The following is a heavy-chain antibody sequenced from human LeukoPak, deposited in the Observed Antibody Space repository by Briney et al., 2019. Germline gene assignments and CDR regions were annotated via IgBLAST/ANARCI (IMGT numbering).Heavy chain of an antibody. Sequence: SSETLSLTCTVSGGSISSYYWSWIRQPPGKGLEWIGYIYYSGSTNYNPSLKSRVTISVDTSKNQFSLKLSSVTAADTAVYYCARQYSSALGSDFDYWGQGTLVTVSS. J-gene: IGHJ4*02. CDR1: GGSISSYY. CDR3: ARQYSSALGSDFDY. CDR2: IYYSGST. D-gene: IGHD6-25*01. V-gene: IGHV4-59*01.